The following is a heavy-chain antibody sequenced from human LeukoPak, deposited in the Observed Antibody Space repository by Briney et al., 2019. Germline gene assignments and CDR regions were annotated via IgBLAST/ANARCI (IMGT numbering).Heavy chain of an antibody. CDR2: ISYDGSKK. J-gene: IGHJ6*02. D-gene: IGHD2-2*01. Sequence: GRSLRLSCAASRFTFRSYAMHWVRQAPGKGLEWVAVISYDGSKKYYADSVKGRFTISRDNSKNTLYLQMNSLRAEDTAVYYCARGGHCSRTSCYGYYYYYGMDVWGQGTTVTVSS. CDR3: ARGGHCSRTSCYGYYYYYGMDV. CDR1: RFTFRSYA. V-gene: IGHV3-30-3*01.